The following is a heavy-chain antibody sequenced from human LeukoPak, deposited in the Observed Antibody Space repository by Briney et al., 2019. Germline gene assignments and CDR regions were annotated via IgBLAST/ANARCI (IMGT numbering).Heavy chain of an antibody. V-gene: IGHV5-51*01. CDR3: AVGYRVAGGIFDY. D-gene: IGHD6-19*01. CDR1: GYSFTNYW. Sequence: KISCKASGYSFTNYWIGWVRQMPGKGLEWMGIIYPGDSDTRYSPSFQGQVTMSADKSISTAYLQWSSLKASDTAMYYCAVGYRVAGGIFDYWGQGTLVTVSS. CDR2: IYPGDSDT. J-gene: IGHJ4*02.